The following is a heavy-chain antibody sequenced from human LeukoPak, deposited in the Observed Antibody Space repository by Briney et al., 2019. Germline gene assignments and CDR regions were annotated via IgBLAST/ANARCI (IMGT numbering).Heavy chain of an antibody. CDR3: ARDCSGGSCYGAFDI. V-gene: IGHV3-23*01. CDR2: ISNNGGYT. CDR1: GFTFSSSA. D-gene: IGHD2-15*01. J-gene: IGHJ3*02. Sequence: GGSLRLSCAASGFTFSSSAMSWVRQAPGKGLEWVSAISNNGGYTYYADSVQGRFTISRDNSKSTLCLQMNSLRAEDTAVYYCARDCSGGSCYGAFDIWGQGTMVTVSS.